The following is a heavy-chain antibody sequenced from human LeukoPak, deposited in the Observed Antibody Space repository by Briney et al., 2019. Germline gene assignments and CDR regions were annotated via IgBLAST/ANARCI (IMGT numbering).Heavy chain of an antibody. V-gene: IGHV1-2*02. J-gene: IGHJ4*02. CDR1: GYTFTSYG. Sequence: ASVKVSCKASGYTFTSYGISWVRQAPGQGLEWMGWINPNSGGTNYAQKFQGRVTMTRDTSISTAYMELSRLRSDDTAVYYCARGRGSYWGSLAYWGQGTLVTVSS. CDR2: INPNSGGT. CDR3: ARGRGSYWGSLAY. D-gene: IGHD1-26*01.